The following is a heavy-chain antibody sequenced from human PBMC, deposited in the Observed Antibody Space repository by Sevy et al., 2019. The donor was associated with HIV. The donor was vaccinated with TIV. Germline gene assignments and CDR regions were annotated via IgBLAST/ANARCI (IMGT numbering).Heavy chain of an antibody. CDR2: IYTSGST. Sequence: SETLSLTCTVSGGSISSYYWSWIRQPAGKGLEWIGRIYTSGSTNYNPFLKSRVTMSVDTSKNQFSLKLSSVTAADTAVYYCAREGTPTYYDFWSGYRLYYFDYWGQGTLVTVSS. CDR3: AREGTPTYYDFWSGYRLYYFDY. J-gene: IGHJ4*02. CDR1: GGSISSYY. V-gene: IGHV4-4*07. D-gene: IGHD3-3*01.